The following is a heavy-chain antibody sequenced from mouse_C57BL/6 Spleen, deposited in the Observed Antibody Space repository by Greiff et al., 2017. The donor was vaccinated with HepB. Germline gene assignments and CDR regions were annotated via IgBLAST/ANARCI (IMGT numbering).Heavy chain of an antibody. CDR3: AREGDYHYAMDY. Sequence: EVMLVESGGDLVKPGGSLKLSCAASGFTFSSYGMSWVRQTPDKRLEWVATISSGGSYTYYPDSVKGRFTISRDNAKNTLYLQMSSLKSEDTAMYYCAREGDYHYAMDYWGQGTSVTVSS. D-gene: IGHD2-4*01. CDR2: ISSGGSYT. V-gene: IGHV5-6*02. CDR1: GFTFSSYG. J-gene: IGHJ4*01.